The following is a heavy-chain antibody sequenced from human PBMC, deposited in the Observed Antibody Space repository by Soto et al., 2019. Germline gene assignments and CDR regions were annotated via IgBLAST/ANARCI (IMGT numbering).Heavy chain of an antibody. Sequence: QVQLVESGGGVVQPGRSLRLSCAASGFTFRSYAMHWVRQAPGKGLEWVAVISYDGSNKYYADSVKGRFTISRDNSKNTLYLQMNSLRAEDTAVYYCARDVLDIVVVPAATPYFDYWGQGTLVTVSS. CDR2: ISYDGSNK. V-gene: IGHV3-30-3*01. J-gene: IGHJ4*02. D-gene: IGHD2-2*03. CDR1: GFTFRSYA. CDR3: ARDVLDIVVVPAATPYFDY.